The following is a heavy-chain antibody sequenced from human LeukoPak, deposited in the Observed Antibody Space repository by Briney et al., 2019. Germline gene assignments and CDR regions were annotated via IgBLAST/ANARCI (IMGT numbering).Heavy chain of an antibody. V-gene: IGHV3-30*18. J-gene: IGHJ3*02. CDR2: ISNDGSNK. CDR1: GFTFSSYG. Sequence: GRCLRLSCVASGFTFSSYGMHWVRQAPGKGLEWVAVISNDGSNKYYADSVKGRFTISRDNSKNTLYLQMNSLRAEDTAVYYCAKGRGAFDIWGQGTMVTVSS. CDR3: AKGRGAFDI. D-gene: IGHD3-10*01.